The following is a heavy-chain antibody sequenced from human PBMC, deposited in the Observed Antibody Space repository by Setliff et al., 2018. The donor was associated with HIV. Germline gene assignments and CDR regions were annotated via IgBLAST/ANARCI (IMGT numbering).Heavy chain of an antibody. J-gene: IGHJ3*02. Sequence: SETLSLTCAVSGVSINTGTYYTYYWTWIRQPAGKGLEWIGHVHTSGRTTYNPSLRSRVNISIDMSKNQFFLNLTSMSAADSAVYYCARCWYSSGWLPGPDAFDIWGQGTMVPSPQ. V-gene: IGHV4-61*09. D-gene: IGHD6-19*01. CDR2: VHTSGRT. CDR1: GVSINTGTYYTYY. CDR3: ARCWYSSGWLPGPDAFDI.